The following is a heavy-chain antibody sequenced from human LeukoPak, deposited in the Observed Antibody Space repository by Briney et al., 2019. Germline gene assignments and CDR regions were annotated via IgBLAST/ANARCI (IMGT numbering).Heavy chain of an antibody. CDR3: ARTYSSGWYRPQAFDY. CDR1: GGSFSGYY. J-gene: IGHJ4*02. CDR2: INHSGST. D-gene: IGHD6-19*01. Sequence: SETLPLTCAVYGGSFSGYYWSWIRQPPGKGLEWIGEINHSGSTNYNPSLKSRVTISVDTSKNQFSLKLSSVTAADTAVYYCARTYSSGWYRPQAFDYWGQGTLVTVSS. V-gene: IGHV4-34*01.